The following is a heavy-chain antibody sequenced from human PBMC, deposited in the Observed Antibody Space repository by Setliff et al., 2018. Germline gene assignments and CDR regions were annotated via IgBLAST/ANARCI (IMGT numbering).Heavy chain of an antibody. D-gene: IGHD2-2*01. CDR2: MYHSGST. J-gene: IGHJ3*02. Sequence: SETLSLTCAVSYYSISSGYYWGWIRQPPGKGLEWIGSMYHSGSTYHSPSLESRVTISVDMSKNHLSLKLSSVTAADTAVYYCARHIWGAKMQLPHDVFDIWGQGTMVTVSS. CDR1: YYSISSGYY. V-gene: IGHV4-38-2*01. CDR3: ARHIWGAKMQLPHDVFDI.